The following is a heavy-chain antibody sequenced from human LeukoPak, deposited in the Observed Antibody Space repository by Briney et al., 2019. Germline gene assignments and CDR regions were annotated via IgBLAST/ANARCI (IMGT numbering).Heavy chain of an antibody. J-gene: IGHJ2*01. Sequence: SETLSLTCAVYGGSFSGYYWSWIRQPPGKGLEWIGEINHSGSTNYNPSLKSRVTISVDTSKNQFSLKLSSVTAADTAVYYCARPSGTPYWYFDLWGRGTLVTVSS. D-gene: IGHD1-14*01. V-gene: IGHV4-34*01. CDR1: GGSFSGYY. CDR3: ARPSGTPYWYFDL. CDR2: INHSGST.